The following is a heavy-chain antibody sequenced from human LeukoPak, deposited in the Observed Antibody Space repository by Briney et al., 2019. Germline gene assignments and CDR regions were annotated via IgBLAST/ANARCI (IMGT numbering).Heavy chain of an antibody. D-gene: IGHD3-22*01. CDR2: MNPNSGNT. V-gene: IGHV1-8*01. Sequence: ASVKVSCKASGYTFTSYDINWVRQATGQGLEWMGWMNPNSGNTGYGQKFQGRVTMTRNTSISTAYMELSSLRSEDTAVYYCARALGGYYYDTSGHYGMDVWGQGTTVTVSS. J-gene: IGHJ6*02. CDR1: GYTFTSYD. CDR3: ARALGGYYYDTSGHYGMDV.